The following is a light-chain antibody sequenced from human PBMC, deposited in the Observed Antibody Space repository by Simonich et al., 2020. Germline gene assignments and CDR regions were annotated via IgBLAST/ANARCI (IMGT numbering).Light chain of an antibody. CDR3: QQYYSTPRT. CDR2: WAS. Sequence: DIVMTQSPDSLAVSLGERATINCKSSQSVLYSSNNKNYLAWYQKKPGQPPQLIIYWASTRESGVPDRFSGSGSGTDFTLTISSLQAEDVAVYYCQQYYSTPRTFGQGTKVEIK. J-gene: IGKJ1*01. V-gene: IGKV4-1*01. CDR1: QSVLYSSNNKNY.